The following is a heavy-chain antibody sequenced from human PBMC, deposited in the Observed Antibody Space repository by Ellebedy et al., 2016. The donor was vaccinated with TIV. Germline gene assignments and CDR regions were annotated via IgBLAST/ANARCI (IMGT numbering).Heavy chain of an antibody. J-gene: IGHJ4*02. Sequence: PGGSLRLSCTASGFIVSTNHMSWVRQAPGKGLEWVGGYTNYADSVKGRFTISTHNSRNTLYLQMTNLRAEDTAVYYCAKFPSVTTPGVDFWGRGTLVTVSS. CDR3: AKFPSVTTPGVDF. CDR2: GYT. V-gene: IGHV3-53*01. D-gene: IGHD4-17*01. CDR1: GFIVSTNH.